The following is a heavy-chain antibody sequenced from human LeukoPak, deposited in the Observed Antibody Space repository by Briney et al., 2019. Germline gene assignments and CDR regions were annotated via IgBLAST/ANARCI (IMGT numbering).Heavy chain of an antibody. J-gene: IGHJ4*02. Sequence: SETLSLTRTVSGASISSYYYNLIRQTAGGGLEWIGRLYISGSTDYNPSLKSRVTISVDTSNNQFSLKLNSVTAADTAVYFCARDLSGSLYFDYWGQGVLVTVSS. CDR1: GASISSYY. CDR3: ARDLSGSLYFDY. D-gene: IGHD3-10*01. V-gene: IGHV4-4*07. CDR2: LYISGST.